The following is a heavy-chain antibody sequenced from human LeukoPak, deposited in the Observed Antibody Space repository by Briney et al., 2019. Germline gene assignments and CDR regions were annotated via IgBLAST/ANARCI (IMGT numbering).Heavy chain of an antibody. J-gene: IGHJ5*02. Sequence: SETLSLTCTVSGGSISSSSYYWGWIRQPPGKGLEWIGSIYYSGSTYYNPSLKSRVTISVDTSKNQFSLKLSSVTAADTAVYYCARRPTYCSSTSCVPNWFDPWGQGTLVTVSS. CDR3: ARRPTYCSSTSCVPNWFDP. CDR1: GGSISSSSYY. CDR2: IYYSGST. D-gene: IGHD2-2*01. V-gene: IGHV4-39*07.